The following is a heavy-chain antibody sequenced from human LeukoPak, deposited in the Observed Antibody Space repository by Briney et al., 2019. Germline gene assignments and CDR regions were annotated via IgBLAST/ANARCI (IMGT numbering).Heavy chain of an antibody. V-gene: IGHV1-2*02. Sequence: ASVKVSCKASGYTFTGYYMHWVRQAPGQGLEWMGWINPNSGGTNYAQKFQGRVTMTRDTSISTAYMELRSLRSDDTAVYYCASLYYDSSGYRRPMGNDAFDIWGQGTMVTVSS. J-gene: IGHJ3*02. CDR3: ASLYYDSSGYRRPMGNDAFDI. D-gene: IGHD3-22*01. CDR2: INPNSGGT. CDR1: GYTFTGYY.